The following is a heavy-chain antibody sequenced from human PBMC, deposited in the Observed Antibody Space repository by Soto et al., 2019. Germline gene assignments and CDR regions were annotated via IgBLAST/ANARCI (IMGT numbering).Heavy chain of an antibody. CDR1: GYTFTSYG. J-gene: IGHJ4*02. D-gene: IGHD2-2*01. V-gene: IGHV1-18*01. Sequence: QVQLVQSGAEVKKPGASVKVSCKASGYTFTSYGISWVRQAPGRGLEWMGWISAYNGNTNYVQKLQGRVTMTTATSTSTAYMELRSLGSDDTAEYYCARIGPCISTSCHYSSDYWGQGTLVTVSS. CDR2: ISAYNGNT. CDR3: ARIGPCISTSCHYSSDY.